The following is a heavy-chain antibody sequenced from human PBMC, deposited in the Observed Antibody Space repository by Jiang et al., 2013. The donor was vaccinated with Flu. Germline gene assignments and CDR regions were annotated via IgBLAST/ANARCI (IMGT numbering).Heavy chain of an antibody. CDR2: IYYTGNA. J-gene: IGHJ5*02. CDR3: ARIVVVVNVGWFDP. V-gene: IGHV4-39*02. CDR1: GGSISTTNYY. Sequence: TCTVSGGSISTTNYYWGWIRQPPGKGLEWIGTIYYTGNAYYNPSLMSRVNMSVDTSKNHFSLKLGYVTAADTAVYYCARIVVVVNVGWFDPWGQGTLVTVSS. D-gene: IGHD2-21*01.